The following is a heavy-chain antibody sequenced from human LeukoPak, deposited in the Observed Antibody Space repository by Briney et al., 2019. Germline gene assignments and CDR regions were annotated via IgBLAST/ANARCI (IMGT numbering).Heavy chain of an antibody. Sequence: PGGSLRLSCAASGFTFSSYAMSWVRQAPGKGLEWVSAISGSGGSTYYADSVKGRFTIPRDNSKNTLYLQMNSLRAEDTAVYYCAKVLRPGYCSGGSCYNYYYYGMDVWGQGTTVTVSS. CDR2: ISGSGGST. D-gene: IGHD2-15*01. J-gene: IGHJ6*02. CDR1: GFTFSSYA. CDR3: AKVLRPGYCSGGSCYNYYYYGMDV. V-gene: IGHV3-23*01.